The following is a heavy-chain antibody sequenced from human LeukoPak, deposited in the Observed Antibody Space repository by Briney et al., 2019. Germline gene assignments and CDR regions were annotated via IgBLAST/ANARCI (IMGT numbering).Heavy chain of an antibody. V-gene: IGHV3-30*18. Sequence: GGSLRLSCAASGFTFSSYGMHWVRQAPGKGLEWVAVIPYDGSNKYYADSVKGRFTISRDNSKNTLYLQMNSLRAEDTAVYYCAKDLGSSSWYYFDYWGQGTLVTVSS. D-gene: IGHD6-13*01. J-gene: IGHJ4*02. CDR3: AKDLGSSSWYYFDY. CDR1: GFTFSSYG. CDR2: IPYDGSNK.